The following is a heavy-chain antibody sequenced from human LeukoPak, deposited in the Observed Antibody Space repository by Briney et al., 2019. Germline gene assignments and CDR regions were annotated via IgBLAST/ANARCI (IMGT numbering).Heavy chain of an antibody. CDR2: FYYNGSP. D-gene: IGHD3-3*01. CDR1: GGSITSTDFW. CDR3: ARRGQSTAWSFDY. J-gene: IGHJ4*02. Sequence: SETLSLTCSVSGGSITSTDFWWGWIRQPPGKGLEWITNFYYNGSPYNNPSLGGRVTISVDASTNQFSLKLSSVTAADTAMYYCARRGQSTAWSFDYWGQGTLVTVSS. V-gene: IGHV4-39*01.